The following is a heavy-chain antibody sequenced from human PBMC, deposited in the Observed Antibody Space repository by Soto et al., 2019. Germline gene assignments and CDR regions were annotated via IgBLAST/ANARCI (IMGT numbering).Heavy chain of an antibody. V-gene: IGHV3-30-3*01. CDR2: ISYDGSNK. CDR1: GFTFSSYA. J-gene: IGHJ6*02. D-gene: IGHD3-10*02. Sequence: GGSLRLSCAASGFTFSSYAMHWVRQAPGKGLEWVAVISYDGSNKYYADSVKGRFTIYRDNSKNTLYLQMNSLRAEGTAVYYCARGDGRGVIFYYYYGMDVWGQGTTVTVSS. CDR3: ARGDGRGVIFYYYYGMDV.